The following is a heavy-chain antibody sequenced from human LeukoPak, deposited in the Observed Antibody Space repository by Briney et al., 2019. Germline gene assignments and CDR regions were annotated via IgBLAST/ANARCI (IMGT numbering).Heavy chain of an antibody. J-gene: IGHJ2*01. V-gene: IGHV3-21*01. CDR1: GFTFSSYS. CDR3: ARGPMDIVLMVYAISNWYFDL. Sequence: GGSLRLSCAASGFTFSSYSMNWVRQAPGKGLEWVSSISSSSSYIYYADSVKGRFTISRDNAKNSLYLQMNSLRAEDTAVYYCARGPMDIVLMVYAISNWYFDLWGRGTLVTVSS. D-gene: IGHD2-8*01. CDR2: ISSSSSYI.